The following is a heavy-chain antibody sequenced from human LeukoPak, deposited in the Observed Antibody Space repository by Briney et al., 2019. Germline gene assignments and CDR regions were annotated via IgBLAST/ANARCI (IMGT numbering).Heavy chain of an antibody. CDR3: ARFSRMARVDGRDAFDI. Sequence: SETLYLTCTASGGSFSNHYWSWIRQSPGKGLEWIGNINDLGSTNYNPSLMRGVVVAVDTSKKQISQMMPSVTVADTAIYYCARFSRMARVDGRDAFDIWDQGTMVTVSP. CDR1: GGSFSNHY. CDR2: INDLGST. D-gene: IGHD5-24*01. J-gene: IGHJ3*02. V-gene: IGHV4-34*01.